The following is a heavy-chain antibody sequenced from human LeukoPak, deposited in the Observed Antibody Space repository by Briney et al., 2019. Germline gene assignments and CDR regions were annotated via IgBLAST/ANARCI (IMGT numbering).Heavy chain of an antibody. Sequence: HSGGSLRLSCGASGLTFSTYGMHWVRQAPGRGLEWVAFISFDGSNKYDADSMKGRFTISRDNSKDTLYLQMNSLRPDDTAVYYCARAQVGYCPNGICYIRAQDYYYFMDLWGEGTTVTVSS. CDR1: GLTFSTYG. CDR2: ISFDGSNK. D-gene: IGHD2-8*01. V-gene: IGHV3-30*19. J-gene: IGHJ6*03. CDR3: ARAQVGYCPNGICYIRAQDYYYFMDL.